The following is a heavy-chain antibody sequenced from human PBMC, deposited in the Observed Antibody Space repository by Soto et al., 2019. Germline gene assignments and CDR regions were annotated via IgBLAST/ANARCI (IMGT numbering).Heavy chain of an antibody. CDR2: IWYDGSNK. CDR3: ARDRGGSGTDYYYGMDV. V-gene: IGHV3-33*01. J-gene: IGHJ6*02. CDR1: GFTFSSYG. D-gene: IGHD3-10*01. Sequence: QVQLVESGGGVVQPGRSLRLSCAASGFTFSSYGMHWVRQAPGKGLEWVAVIWYDGSNKYYADSVKGRFTISRDNSKNPLYLQMNSLRAEDTAVYYCARDRGGSGTDYYYGMDVWGQGTTVTVSS.